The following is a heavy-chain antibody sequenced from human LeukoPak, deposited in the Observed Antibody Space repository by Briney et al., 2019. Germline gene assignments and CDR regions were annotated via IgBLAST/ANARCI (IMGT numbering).Heavy chain of an antibody. Sequence: GGSLRLSCAASGFTFNSYWMSWVRQAPGKGLEWVANIKQDVNEKYYVDSVKGRFTISRDNAKNSLYLQMNSLRAEDTAVYYCARESRGYDILTGKYHRGYYSYYMDVWGQGTLVTVSS. CDR3: ARESRGYDILTGKYHRGYYSYYMDV. CDR1: GFTFNSYW. CDR2: IKQDVNEK. V-gene: IGHV3-7*01. D-gene: IGHD3-9*01. J-gene: IGHJ6*03.